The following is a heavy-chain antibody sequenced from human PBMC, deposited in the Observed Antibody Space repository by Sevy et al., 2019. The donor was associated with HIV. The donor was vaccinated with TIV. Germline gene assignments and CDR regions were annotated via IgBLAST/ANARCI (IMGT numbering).Heavy chain of an antibody. V-gene: IGHV4-34*01. Sequence: SETLSLTCAVYGGSFSGYYWSWIRQPPGKGLEWIGEINHSGSTNYNPSLKSRVTISVDTSKNQFSLKLSSVTAADTAVYYCARHCGGTSCSHAFDVWGQGTMVTVSS. CDR3: ARHCGGTSCSHAFDV. J-gene: IGHJ3*01. CDR2: INHSGST. D-gene: IGHD2-2*01. CDR1: GGSFSGYY.